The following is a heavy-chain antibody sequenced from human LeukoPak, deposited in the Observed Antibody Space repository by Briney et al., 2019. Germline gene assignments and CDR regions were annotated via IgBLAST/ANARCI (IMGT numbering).Heavy chain of an antibody. V-gene: IGHV4-39*01. Sequence: SETLSLTCSVSGGSISSTTYYWGWIRQPPGKGLEWIRSMSFIGSTYYNPSLKSRVTISVHMSKNHFSLKLSSVTAADTAVYYFSKHRRHYDILTGYYAGHFDIWGQGTMVTVSS. J-gene: IGHJ3*02. D-gene: IGHD3-9*01. CDR1: GGSISSTTYY. CDR2: MSFIGST. CDR3: SKHRRHYDILTGYYAGHFDI.